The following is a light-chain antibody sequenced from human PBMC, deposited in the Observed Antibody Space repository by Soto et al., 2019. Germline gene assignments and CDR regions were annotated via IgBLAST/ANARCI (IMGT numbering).Light chain of an antibody. V-gene: IGKV3-11*01. CDR1: QSVSSY. CDR2: DAS. J-gene: IGKJ4*01. CDR3: QQRSNWPT. Sequence: EIVLTQSPATLSLSPGERATLSCRASQSVSSYLAWYQQKPGQAPRLLIYDASNRATGIPARFSGRGSGTDFTLTISSLEPEDFAVYYCQQRSNWPTFGVGTKVEIK.